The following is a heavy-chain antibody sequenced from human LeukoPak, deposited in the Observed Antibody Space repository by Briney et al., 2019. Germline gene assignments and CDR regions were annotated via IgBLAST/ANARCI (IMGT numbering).Heavy chain of an antibody. CDR2: ISGSGGST. CDR3: AKCPPDFWSGYYPGWFDP. CDR1: GFTFSSYA. V-gene: IGHV3-23*01. Sequence: GGSLRLSCAASGFTFSSYAMSWVRQAPGKGLEWVSAISGSGGSTYYADSVKGRFTISRDNSKNTLYLQMNSLRAEDTAVYYCAKCPPDFWSGYYPGWFDPWGQGTLVTVSS. J-gene: IGHJ5*02. D-gene: IGHD3-3*01.